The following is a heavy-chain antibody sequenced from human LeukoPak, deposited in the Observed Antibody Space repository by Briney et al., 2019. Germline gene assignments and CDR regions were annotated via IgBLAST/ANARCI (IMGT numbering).Heavy chain of an antibody. CDR1: GGPIRSGGNN. J-gene: IGHJ3*02. Sequence: PSQTLSPTSPASGGPIRSGGNNWTWFRRPPGKDLKWIGRIYTSGSTNYNPSLKSRVTISVDTSKNQFSLKLSSVTAADTAVYYCSGIQLWADDAFDIWGQGTMVTVSS. CDR2: IYTSGST. CDR3: SGIQLWADDAFDI. D-gene: IGHD5-18*01. V-gene: IGHV4-61*02.